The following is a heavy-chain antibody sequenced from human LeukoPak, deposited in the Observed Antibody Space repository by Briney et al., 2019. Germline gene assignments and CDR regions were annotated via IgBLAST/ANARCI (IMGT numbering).Heavy chain of an antibody. D-gene: IGHD2-21*02. CDR1: GFTFSDYY. V-gene: IGHV3-11*01. Sequence: PGGSLRLSCAASGFTFSDYYMSWIRQAPGKGLEWVSYISSSGSTIYYADSVKGRFTISRDNAKNSLYLQMNSLRAEDTAMYYCARVLVVTAIGLDYWGQGTLVTVSS. CDR2: ISSSGSTI. CDR3: ARVLVVTAIGLDY. J-gene: IGHJ4*02.